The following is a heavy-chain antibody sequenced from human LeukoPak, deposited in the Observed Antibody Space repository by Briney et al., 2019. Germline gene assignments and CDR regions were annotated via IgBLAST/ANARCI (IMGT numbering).Heavy chain of an antibody. V-gene: IGHV3-9*03. CDR3: AKPKERFGELEAGFDY. J-gene: IGHJ4*02. D-gene: IGHD3-10*01. CDR2: ISWNSGSI. CDR1: GFTFDDYA. Sequence: GGSLRLSCAASGFTFDDYAMHWVRQAPGKGLEWVSGISWNSGSIGYADSVKGRFTISRDNAKNSLYLQMNSLRAEDMALYYCAKPKERFGELEAGFDYWGQGTLVTVSS.